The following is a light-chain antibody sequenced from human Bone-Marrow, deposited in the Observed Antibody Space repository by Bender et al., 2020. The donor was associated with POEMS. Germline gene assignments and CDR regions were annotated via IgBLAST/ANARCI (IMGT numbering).Light chain of an antibody. CDR2: QDT. V-gene: IGLV3-1*01. CDR3: QSWGSNTAV. J-gene: IGLJ2*01. Sequence: SYERTQPPSVSVSPGQTASITCSGDKLGDKYACWYQQKQGQSPVVVIYQDTKRPSGIPERFSGSNSGNTASLTISGTQTMDEADYYCQSWGSNTAVFGGGTKLTVL. CDR1: KLGDKY.